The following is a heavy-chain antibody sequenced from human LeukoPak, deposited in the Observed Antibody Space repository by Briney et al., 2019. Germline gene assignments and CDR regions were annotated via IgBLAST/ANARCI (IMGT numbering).Heavy chain of an antibody. V-gene: IGHV1-2*02. CDR2: INPNSGGT. CDR1: GYTFTGYY. CDR3: ARDGDFGVVIESNWFDP. Sequence: ASVKVSCKASGYTFTGYYMHWVRQAPGQGLEWMGWINPNSGGTNYAQKFQGRVTMTRDTSISTAYMELSRLRSDDTAVYYCARDGDFGVVIESNWFDPWGQGTLVTVSS. J-gene: IGHJ5*02. D-gene: IGHD3-3*01.